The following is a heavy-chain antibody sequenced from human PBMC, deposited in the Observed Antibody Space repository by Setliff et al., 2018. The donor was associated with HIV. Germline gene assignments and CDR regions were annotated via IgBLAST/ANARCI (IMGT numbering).Heavy chain of an antibody. J-gene: IGHJ4*02. Sequence: PSETLSLTCTVSGYSISSDYYWGWIRQPPGKGLEWIGNIYHSGSTYYNPSLKSRVTISVDTSKNQFSLRLASVTAADTAVYYCTRQAWDSKSSGYFSDYWGQGTLVTVSS. D-gene: IGHD3-22*01. CDR2: IYHSGST. CDR1: GYSISSDYY. V-gene: IGHV4-38-2*02. CDR3: TRQAWDSKSSGYFSDY.